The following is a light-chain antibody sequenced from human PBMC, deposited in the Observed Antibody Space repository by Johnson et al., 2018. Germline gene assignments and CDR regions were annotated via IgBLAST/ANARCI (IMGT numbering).Light chain of an antibody. V-gene: IGLV1-51*02. CDR2: ENN. J-gene: IGLJ1*01. Sequence: QSVLTQPPSVSAAPGQKVTISCSGCSSNIGNNYVSWYQQLPGTAPKLLIYENNKRPSGIPDRFSGSKSGTSATLGITGLQTGDEADYYCGTWDSSLSAGNVFGTGTKVTVL. CDR1: SSNIGNNY. CDR3: GTWDSSLSAGNV.